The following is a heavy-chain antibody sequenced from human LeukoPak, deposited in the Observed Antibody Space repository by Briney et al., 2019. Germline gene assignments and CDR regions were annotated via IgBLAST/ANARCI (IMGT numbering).Heavy chain of an antibody. CDR1: GFTFSSYA. V-gene: IGHV3-23*01. D-gene: IGHD3-22*01. CDR2: ISGSGGST. CDR3: ARSGTTYYYDSGSRI. Sequence: GGFLRLSCAASGFTFSSYAMSWVRQAPGKGLEWVSAISGSGGSTYYADSVKGRFTISRDNAKNSLYLQMNSLRAEDTAVYYCARSGTTYYYDSGSRIWGQGTMVTVSS. J-gene: IGHJ3*02.